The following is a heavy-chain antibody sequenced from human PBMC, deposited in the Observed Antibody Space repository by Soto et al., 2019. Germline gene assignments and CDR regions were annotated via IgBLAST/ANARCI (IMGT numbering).Heavy chain of an antibody. CDR2: ISSSGSTI. CDR3: ARDPRHCSGGSCYKGLVDY. D-gene: IGHD2-15*01. Sequence: AGGSLRLSCAASGFTFSDYYMSWIRQAPGKGLEWVSYISSSGSTIYYADSVKGRFTISRDNAKNSLYLQMNSLRAEDTAVYYCARDPRHCSGGSCYKGLVDYWGQGTLVTVSS. CDR1: GFTFSDYY. V-gene: IGHV3-11*01. J-gene: IGHJ4*02.